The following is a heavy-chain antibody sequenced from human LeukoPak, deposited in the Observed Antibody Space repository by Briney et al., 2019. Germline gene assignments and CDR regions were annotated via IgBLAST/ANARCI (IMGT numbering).Heavy chain of an antibody. V-gene: IGHV3-33*01. CDR2: IWYDGSNK. D-gene: IGHD3-16*02. CDR1: GFTFSSYG. CDR3: ARRYDYVWGSYRYYYYGMDV. J-gene: IGHJ6*04. Sequence: GSLRLSCAASGFTFSSYGMHWVRQAPGKGLEWVAVIWYDGSNKYYADSVKGRFTISRDNSKNTLYLQMNSLRAEDTAVYYCARRYDYVWGSYRYYYYGMDVWGKGTTVTVSS.